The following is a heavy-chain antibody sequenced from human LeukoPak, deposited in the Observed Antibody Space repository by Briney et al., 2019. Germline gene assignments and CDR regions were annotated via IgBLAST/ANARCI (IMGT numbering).Heavy chain of an antibody. CDR1: GFSFSTTW. CDR3: ARRAGGHSHPYDY. CDR2: ITSDGTSI. Sequence: GGSLSLSCAASGFSFSTTWMHWVRQVPGQGLVWVARITSDGTSISYAESVKGRFTISRDNSKNTLYLQMNSLRAEDTAVYYCARRAGGHSHPYDYWGQGTLVTVSS. D-gene: IGHD4-23*01. J-gene: IGHJ4*02. V-gene: IGHV3-74*03.